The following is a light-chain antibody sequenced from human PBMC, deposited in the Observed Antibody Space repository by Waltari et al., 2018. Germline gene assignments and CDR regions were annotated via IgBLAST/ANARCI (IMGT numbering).Light chain of an antibody. CDR1: QGIATW. Sequence: DIQMTQSPSPVSASVGDKVTITCRASQGIATWLAWYQQKPRKAPKVLIYGASTLLTGVPSRFSGSGSGTEFTLTITGLQPEDFATYFCQQGNSFPPTFGQGTRVEV. CDR2: GAS. CDR3: QQGNSFPPT. J-gene: IGKJ1*01. V-gene: IGKV1-12*01.